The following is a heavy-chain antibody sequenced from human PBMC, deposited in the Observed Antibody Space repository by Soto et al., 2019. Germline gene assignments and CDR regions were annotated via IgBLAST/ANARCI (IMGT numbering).Heavy chain of an antibody. CDR2: ISYDGSNK. CDR1: GFTFSSYG. J-gene: IGHJ6*02. Sequence: GGSLRLSCAASGFTFSSYGMHGVRQAPGKGLEWVAVISYDGSNKYYADSVKGRFTISRDNSKNTLYLQMNSLRAEDTAVYYCAKDKEPLWSGTTAQGYGMDVWGQGTTVTVSS. CDR3: AKDKEPLWSGTTAQGYGMDV. V-gene: IGHV3-30*18. D-gene: IGHD1-7*01.